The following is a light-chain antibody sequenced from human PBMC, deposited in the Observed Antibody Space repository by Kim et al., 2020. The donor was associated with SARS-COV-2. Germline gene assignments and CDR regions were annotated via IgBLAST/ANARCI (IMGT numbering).Light chain of an antibody. CDR1: QSVSSNY. Sequence: LSPGERATRSCWASQSVSSNYLAWYQQKPGQAPRLLIYDASSRATGIPDRFSGGGSGTDFTLTISRLEPEDFAVYYCQQYGSSPCTFGQGTKLEIK. J-gene: IGKJ2*02. V-gene: IGKV3-20*01. CDR2: DAS. CDR3: QQYGSSPCT.